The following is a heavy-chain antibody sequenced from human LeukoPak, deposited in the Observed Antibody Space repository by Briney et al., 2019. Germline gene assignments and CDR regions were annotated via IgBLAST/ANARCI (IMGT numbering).Heavy chain of an antibody. Sequence: PGGSLRLSCAASGFTFSSYAMSWVRQAPGKGLEWVSAISGSGTSTYYADSVKGRFTSSRDNSKNTLYLQMNSLRAEDTAIYYCANEYSKGDVWGQGTTVTVSS. CDR3: ANEYSKGDV. CDR2: ISGSGTST. J-gene: IGHJ3*01. D-gene: IGHD4-11*01. V-gene: IGHV3-23*01. CDR1: GFTFSSYA.